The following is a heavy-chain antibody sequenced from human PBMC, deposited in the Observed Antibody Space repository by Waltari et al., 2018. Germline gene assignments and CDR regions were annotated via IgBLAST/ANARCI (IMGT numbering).Heavy chain of an antibody. CDR1: GFTFSRQR. J-gene: IGHJ3*02. CDR3: VRDGASSGVVGAFDI. V-gene: IGHV3-7*01. D-gene: IGHD3-22*01. CDR2: IKQDGSDR. Sequence: EVQLVESGGGLVQPGGSLRLSCAASGFTFSRQRMRWLRQAPGKGLEWVANIKQDGSDRKYVDAVKGRFTVSRDNAQNSLYLQMSRLRAEDTAIYFCVRDGASSGVVGAFDIWGRGTMVTVSS.